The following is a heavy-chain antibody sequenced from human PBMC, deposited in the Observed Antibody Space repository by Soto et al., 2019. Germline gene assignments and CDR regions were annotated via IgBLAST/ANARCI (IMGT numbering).Heavy chain of an antibody. V-gene: IGHV4-39*01. Sequence: SETLSLTCTVSVASISSSDYYWDWIRQPPGKGPEWIGRIYYSGSTYYNPSLKSRVTISVDTSKNQFSLKLSSVTAADTAVYYCARRELEPTNNDAFHIWGQGTMVTVSS. CDR2: IYYSGST. J-gene: IGHJ3*02. CDR3: ARRELEPTNNDAFHI. CDR1: VASISSSDYY. D-gene: IGHD1-1*01.